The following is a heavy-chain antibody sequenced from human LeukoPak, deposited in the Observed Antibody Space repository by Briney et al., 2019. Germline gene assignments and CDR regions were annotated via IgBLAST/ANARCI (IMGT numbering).Heavy chain of an antibody. CDR3: ARTWLVRGWFDP. V-gene: IGHV4-34*01. D-gene: IGHD6-19*01. Sequence: SETRSLTCAVYGESFSGYYWGWVRQPPGKGLEWIGEINHSGSTNYNPSLKSRVTISLDTSKNHFSLKLSSVTAADTAVYYCARTWLVRGWFDPWGQGTLVTVSS. CDR1: GESFSGYY. J-gene: IGHJ5*02. CDR2: INHSGST.